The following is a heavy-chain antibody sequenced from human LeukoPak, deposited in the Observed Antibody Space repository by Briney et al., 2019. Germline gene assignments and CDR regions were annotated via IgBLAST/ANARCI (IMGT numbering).Heavy chain of an antibody. D-gene: IGHD3-3*01. CDR1: GFTFSSSA. J-gene: IGHJ3*02. V-gene: IGHV3-23*01. Sequence: GGSLRLSCAASGFTFSSSAMSWVRQAPGKGLEWVSAISNNGGYTYYADSVKGRFTISRDNSKNTLYLQMNSLRAEDTAVYYCAKDRVRFLEWLSEHAFDIWGQGTMVTVSS. CDR3: AKDRVRFLEWLSEHAFDI. CDR2: ISNNGGYT.